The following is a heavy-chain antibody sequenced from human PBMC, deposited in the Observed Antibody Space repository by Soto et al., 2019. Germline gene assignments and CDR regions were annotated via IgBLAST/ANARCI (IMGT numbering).Heavy chain of an antibody. CDR3: ARPYSTGGSCYWHYYYMDV. J-gene: IGHJ6*03. CDR1: GFTFSSNS. CDR2: ISSSSSTI. Sequence: EVQLVESGGGLVQPGGSLRLSCAASGFTFSSNSMNWVRQAPGKGLEWVSYISSSSSTIYYADSVKGRFTISRDNAKNSLYLQMNSLRAEDTAVYYCARPYSTGGSCYWHYYYMDVWGKGTTVTVSS. V-gene: IGHV3-48*01. D-gene: IGHD2-15*01.